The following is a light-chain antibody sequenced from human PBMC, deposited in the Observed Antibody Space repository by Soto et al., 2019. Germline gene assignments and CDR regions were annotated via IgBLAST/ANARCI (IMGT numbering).Light chain of an antibody. CDR1: SSDVGAYTS. Sequence: QSVLTQPASVSGSPGQSITISCTGSSSDVGAYTSVSWYQQHPGKAPKLMISEVSRRPSGVPERFSGSKSGNTASLTVSGLQADDEAHYYSRSYAGSNNFVFGNGNKVTVL. J-gene: IGLJ1*01. CDR3: RSYAGSNNFV. V-gene: IGLV2-8*01. CDR2: EVS.